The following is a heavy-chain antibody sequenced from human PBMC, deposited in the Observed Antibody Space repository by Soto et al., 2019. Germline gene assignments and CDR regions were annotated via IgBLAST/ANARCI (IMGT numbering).Heavy chain of an antibody. V-gene: IGHV3-23*05. Sequence: GGSLRLSCAASGFTFSTYAMSWVRQAPGKGLEWVSTIDNSGGITYYADSVKGRFTISRDNSKNTLYLQMNSLRAEDTAVYYCAKYYYDNSGYYPLWGQGTLVTVSS. CDR1: GFTFSTYA. J-gene: IGHJ4*02. D-gene: IGHD3-22*01. CDR3: AKYYYDNSGYYPL. CDR2: IDNSGGIT.